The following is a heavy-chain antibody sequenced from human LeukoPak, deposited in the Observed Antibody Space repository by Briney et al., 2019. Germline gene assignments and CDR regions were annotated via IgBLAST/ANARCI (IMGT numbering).Heavy chain of an antibody. D-gene: IGHD3-22*01. J-gene: IGHJ4*02. CDR1: GYTFTGYY. Sequence: ASVKVPCKASGYTFTGYYMHWVRQAPGQGLEWMGRINPNSGGTNYAQKFQGRVTMTRDTSISTAYMELSRLRSDDTAVYYCASAVYDSSGYYYDYWGQGTLVTVSS. CDR2: INPNSGGT. CDR3: ASAVYDSSGYYYDY. V-gene: IGHV1-2*06.